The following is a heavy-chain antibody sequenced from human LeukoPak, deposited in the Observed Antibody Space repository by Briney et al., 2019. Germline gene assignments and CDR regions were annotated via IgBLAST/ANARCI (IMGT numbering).Heavy chain of an antibody. D-gene: IGHD3-3*01. CDR3: ARAGYDFWSGHYYYYVMDV. CDR2: ILYDVSNK. J-gene: IGHJ6*02. CDR1: GFTFSSYS. Sequence: GGSLRLSCAASGFTFSSYSMHWVRQAPGKGLGWVAFILYDVSNKYYADSVKGRFTISRDNSKNTLYLQMNSLRGEDTAGYYCARAGYDFWSGHYYYYVMDVWGQKSTVTVSS. V-gene: IGHV3-30-3*01.